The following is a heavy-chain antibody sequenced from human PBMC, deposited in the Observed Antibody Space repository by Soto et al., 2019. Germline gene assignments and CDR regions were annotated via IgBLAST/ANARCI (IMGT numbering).Heavy chain of an antibody. J-gene: IGHJ6*02. CDR2: ISYDGSNK. D-gene: IGHD3-16*02. V-gene: IGHV3-30-3*01. CDR3: ARDPISRIMITFGGVIPYGMDV. Sequence: GGSLRLSCAASGFTFSSYDMHWVRQAPGKGLEWVAVISYDGSNKYYADSVKGRFTISRDNSKNTLYLQMNSLRAEDTAVYYCARDPISRIMITFGGVIPYGMDVWGQGTTVTVSS. CDR1: GFTFSSYD.